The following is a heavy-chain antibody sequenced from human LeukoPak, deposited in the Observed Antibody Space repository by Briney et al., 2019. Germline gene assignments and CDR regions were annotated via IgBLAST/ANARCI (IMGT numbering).Heavy chain of an antibody. V-gene: IGHV3-33*06. Sequence: PGGSLRLSCAASGFTFSSYGMHWVRQAPGKGLEWVAVIWYDGSNKYYADSVKGRFTISRDNSKNTLYLQMNSQRSEDTAVYYCAKEGSIGVYGPGDAFDIWGQGTMVTVSS. CDR1: GFTFSSYG. D-gene: IGHD6-6*01. CDR3: AKEGSIGVYGPGDAFDI. J-gene: IGHJ3*02. CDR2: IWYDGSNK.